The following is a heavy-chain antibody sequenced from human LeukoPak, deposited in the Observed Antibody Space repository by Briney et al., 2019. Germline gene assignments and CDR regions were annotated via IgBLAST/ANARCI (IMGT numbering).Heavy chain of an antibody. Sequence: PSETLSLTCTVSGYSISSGYFWGWIRQPPGKGLEWIGEIYHSGSTYYTPSLKSRVTISIDTSKNQFSLKLSSVTAADTAVYCCARAYSSSWYFNWFDPWGQGTLVTVSS. V-gene: IGHV4-38-2*02. J-gene: IGHJ5*02. CDR1: GYSISSGYF. CDR3: ARAYSSSWYFNWFDP. CDR2: IYHSGST. D-gene: IGHD6-13*01.